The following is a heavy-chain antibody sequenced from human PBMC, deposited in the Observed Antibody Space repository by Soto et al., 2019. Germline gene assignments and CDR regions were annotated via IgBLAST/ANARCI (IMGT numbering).Heavy chain of an antibody. CDR1: GFTFSSYG. V-gene: IGHV3-30*18. Sequence: GGSLRLSCAASGFTFSSYGMHWVRQAPGKGLEWVAVISYDGSNKYYADSVKGRFTISRDNSKSTLYLQMNSLRAEDTAVYYCAKDVRVFGPPPGLDVWGQGTTVTVSS. D-gene: IGHD3-3*01. CDR2: ISYDGSNK. J-gene: IGHJ6*02. CDR3: AKDVRVFGPPPGLDV.